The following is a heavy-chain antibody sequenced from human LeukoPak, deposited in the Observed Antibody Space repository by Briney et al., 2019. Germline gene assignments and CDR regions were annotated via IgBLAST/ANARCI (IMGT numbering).Heavy chain of an antibody. CDR3: ARQGLRFLEWLEAFDI. CDR1: GYSFTSYW. D-gene: IGHD3-3*01. J-gene: IGHJ3*02. Sequence: LGESLKISCKGSGYSFTSYWIGWVRQMPGKGLEWMGIIYPGDSDTRYSPSFQGQVTISADKSISTAYLQWSSLKASDTAMYYCARQGLRFLEWLEAFDIWGQGTMVTVSS. V-gene: IGHV5-51*01. CDR2: IYPGDSDT.